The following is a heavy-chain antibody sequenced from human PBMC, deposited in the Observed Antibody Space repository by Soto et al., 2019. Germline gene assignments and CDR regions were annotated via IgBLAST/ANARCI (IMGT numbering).Heavy chain of an antibody. CDR2: ISGSGTNT. V-gene: IGHV3-23*01. J-gene: IGHJ4*02. Sequence: EVQVLDSGGGSVQPGGSLRLSCVASGFTFSNYVMNWVRQAPGKGLEWVSSISGSGTNTYYSDSVKGRFTISRDNSKNTLFLQIDSLRAENRALYFCAKAANKAPYFDYWGEGTLVSVSS. CDR3: AKAANKAPYFDY. CDR1: GFTFSNYV.